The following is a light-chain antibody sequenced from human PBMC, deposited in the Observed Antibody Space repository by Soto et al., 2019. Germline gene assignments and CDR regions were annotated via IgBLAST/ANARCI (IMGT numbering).Light chain of an antibody. Sequence: QSALTQPASVSGSPGQSITISCTGTSSDIGAYNFVSWYQQHPGKAPKLMLYDVNIRPSGVSNRFSSSKSGNTASLTISGLQAEDEDYYYCTSGTTSTTMVFGGGTKVTVL. J-gene: IGLJ2*01. CDR1: SSDIGAYNF. CDR2: DVN. CDR3: TSGTTSTTMV. V-gene: IGLV2-14*03.